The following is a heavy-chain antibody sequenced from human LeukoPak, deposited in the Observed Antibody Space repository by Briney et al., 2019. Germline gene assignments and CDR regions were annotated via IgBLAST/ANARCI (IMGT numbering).Heavy chain of an antibody. V-gene: IGHV3-74*01. CDR3: ARGRLTSNWYYFDY. D-gene: IGHD1-20*01. Sequence: QPGGSLRLPCAASGFTFSTYWMHWVRQAPGKGLVWLSRISSDGSSTNYADSVKGRFTISRDNAKNTLYLQMNSLRAEDTAVYYCARGRLTSNWYYFDYWGQGTLVTVSS. CDR1: GFTFSTYW. CDR2: ISSDGSST. J-gene: IGHJ4*02.